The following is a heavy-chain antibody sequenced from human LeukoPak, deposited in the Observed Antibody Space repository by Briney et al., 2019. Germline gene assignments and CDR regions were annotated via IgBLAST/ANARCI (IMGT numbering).Heavy chain of an antibody. J-gene: IGHJ4*02. Sequence: PGGSLRLSCAASGFTLSSYAMHWVGQAPGKGLEYVSAISSNGGSTYYANSVKGRFTISRDNSKNTLYLQMGSLRAEDMAVYYCARISTGGADYWGQGTLVTVSS. V-gene: IGHV3-64*01. CDR2: ISSNGGST. CDR1: GFTLSSYA. CDR3: ARISTGGADY. D-gene: IGHD2-21*01.